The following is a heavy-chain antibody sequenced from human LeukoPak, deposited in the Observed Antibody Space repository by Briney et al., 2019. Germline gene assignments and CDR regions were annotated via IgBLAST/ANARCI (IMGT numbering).Heavy chain of an antibody. CDR3: ARASTKSPLRFVLLFDH. D-gene: IGHD3-10*01. J-gene: IGHJ4*02. CDR2: IYTRGTV. V-gene: IGHV3-53*01. CDR1: GFNVNRNY. Sequence: GGSLRLSCTLSGFNVNRNYMGWVRQAPGEGLEWVSVIYTRGTVHYADSVKGRFTISRDDSKNTLYLQMSHLRAEDTAVYYCARASTKSPLRFVLLFDHWGQGTPVTVSS.